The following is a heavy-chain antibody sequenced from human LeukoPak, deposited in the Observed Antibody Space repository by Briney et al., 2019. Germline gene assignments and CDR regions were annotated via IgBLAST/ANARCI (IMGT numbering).Heavy chain of an antibody. CDR1: GGSFSGYY. CDR3: ARENKWLPTSDAFDI. J-gene: IGHJ3*02. V-gene: IGHV4-34*01. Sequence: SETLSLTCAVYGGSFSGYYWSWIRQPPGKGLEWIGEINHSGSTNYNPSLKSRVTISVDTSKNQFSLKLSSVTAADTAVYYCARENKWLPTSDAFDIWGQGTMVTVSS. CDR2: INHSGST. D-gene: IGHD3-22*01.